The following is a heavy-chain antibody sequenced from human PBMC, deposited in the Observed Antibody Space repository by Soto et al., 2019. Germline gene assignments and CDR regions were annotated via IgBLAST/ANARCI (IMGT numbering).Heavy chain of an antibody. CDR1: GYTFTSYG. Sequence: VSXKASGYTFTSYGISWVRQAPGQGLEWMGWISAYNGNTNXAQKLQGRVTMTTDASTSTAYMELRSLRSDDTAVYYCARDGYYYGSGSWGQGTLVTVSS. CDR2: ISAYNGNT. J-gene: IGHJ4*02. D-gene: IGHD3-10*01. CDR3: ARDGYYYGSGS. V-gene: IGHV1-18*01.